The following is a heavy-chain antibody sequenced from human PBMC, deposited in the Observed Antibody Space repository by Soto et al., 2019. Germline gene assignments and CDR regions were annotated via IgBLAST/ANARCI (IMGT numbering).Heavy chain of an antibody. CDR2: IFSNDEK. CDR1: GFSLSNARMG. CDR3: ARILIAAAGVRRFDY. J-gene: IGHJ4*02. Sequence: QVTLKESGPVLVKPTETLTLTCTVSGFSLSNARMGVSWIRQPPGKALEWLAHIFSNDEKSYSTSPKSRLTISKDTSKSQVVLTMTNMDPVDTATYYCARILIAAAGVRRFDYWGQGTLVTVSS. D-gene: IGHD6-13*01. V-gene: IGHV2-26*01.